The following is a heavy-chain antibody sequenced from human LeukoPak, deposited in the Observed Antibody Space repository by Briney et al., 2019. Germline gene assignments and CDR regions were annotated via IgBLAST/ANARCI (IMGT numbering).Heavy chain of an antibody. Sequence: SETLSLTCTVSGGSVTTHYCTWIRQPPGKGLEWIGYISYSGSTNYNPSLKSRVTISVDTSKNQFSLNLSSVTAADTAVYYCVYGEITYYFDYWGQGTLVTVSS. CDR3: VYGEITYYFDY. CDR1: GGSVTTHY. CDR2: ISYSGST. J-gene: IGHJ4*02. V-gene: IGHV4-59*02. D-gene: IGHD3-10*02.